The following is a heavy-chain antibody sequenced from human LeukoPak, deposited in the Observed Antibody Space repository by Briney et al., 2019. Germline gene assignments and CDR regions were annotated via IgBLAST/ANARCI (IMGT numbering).Heavy chain of an antibody. Sequence: GGSLRLSCAASGFTFSSYAMHWVRQAPGKGLEWVAVISYDGSNKYYADSVKGRFTIPRDNSKNTLYLQMNSLRAEDTAVYYCARSHSSGWYSAGLPFDPWGQGTLVTVSS. CDR2: ISYDGSNK. CDR3: ARSHSSGWYSAGLPFDP. CDR1: GFTFSSYA. D-gene: IGHD6-19*01. V-gene: IGHV3-30-3*01. J-gene: IGHJ5*02.